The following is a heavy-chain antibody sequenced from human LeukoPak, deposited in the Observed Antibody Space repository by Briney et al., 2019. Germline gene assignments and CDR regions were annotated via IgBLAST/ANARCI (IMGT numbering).Heavy chain of an antibody. J-gene: IGHJ4*02. D-gene: IGHD6-19*01. CDR1: GYSFTPYW. CDR3: ARPSGYATGWALAPFDN. Sequence: GESLKISCKASGYSFTPYWTGWVRQMPGKGLEWMGIIYPGDSDTRYSPSFQGQVTISADKAITNAYLQWSGLKVSDTAIYYCARPSGYATGWALAPFDNWGQGTLVSVSS. V-gene: IGHV5-51*01. CDR2: IYPGDSDT.